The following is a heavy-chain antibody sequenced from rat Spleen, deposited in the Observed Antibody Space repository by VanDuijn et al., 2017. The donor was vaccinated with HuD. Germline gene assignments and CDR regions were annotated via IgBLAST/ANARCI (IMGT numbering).Heavy chain of an antibody. D-gene: IGHD1-11*01. V-gene: IGHV5-29*01. J-gene: IGHJ3*01. CDR1: GFTFSDYY. Sequence: EVQLVESDGGLVQPGRSLKLSCAASGFTFSDYYMAWVRQAPTKGLEWVATINYDGSSTYYRDSVKGRFTVSRDNAKSTLYLQMDSLRSDDTATYYCATRDGGYPGWGQGTLVTVSS. CDR2: INYDGSST. CDR3: ATRDGGYPG.